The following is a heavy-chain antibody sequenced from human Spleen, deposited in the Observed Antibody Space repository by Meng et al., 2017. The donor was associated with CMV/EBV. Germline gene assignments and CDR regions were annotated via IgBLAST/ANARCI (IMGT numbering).Heavy chain of an antibody. V-gene: IGHV1-2*02. CDR2: INLNSGGT. J-gene: IGHJ4*02. CDR3: ARGDRWAGPFDY. CDR1: GGTFSSYA. D-gene: IGHD6-13*01. Sequence: ASVKVSCKASGGTFSSYAISWVRQAPGQGLEWMGWINLNSGGTNYAQKFQGRVTMTRDTSIDTAYMELSRLTSDDTAVYYCARGDRWAGPFDYWGQGALVTVSS.